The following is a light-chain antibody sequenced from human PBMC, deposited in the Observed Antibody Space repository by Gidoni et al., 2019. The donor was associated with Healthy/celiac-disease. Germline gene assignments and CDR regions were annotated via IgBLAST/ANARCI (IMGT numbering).Light chain of an antibody. J-gene: IGLJ3*02. Sequence: QSALTQPASVSRSPGQSITISCTGTSSDVGGYNYVSWYQQHPGKAPKLMIYDVSNRPSGVSNRFSGSKSGNTASLTISGLQAEDEADYYCSSYTSSSIRVFGGGTKLTVL. CDR3: SSYTSSSIRV. CDR1: SSDVGGYNY. CDR2: DVS. V-gene: IGLV2-14*03.